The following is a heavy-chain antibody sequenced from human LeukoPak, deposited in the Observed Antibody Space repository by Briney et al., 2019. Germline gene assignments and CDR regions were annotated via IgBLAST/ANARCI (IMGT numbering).Heavy chain of an antibody. Sequence: ASVKVSCKVSGYTLTVLSMHWVRQAPGKGLEWMGGFDPEDGETIYAQKFQGRVIMTEDTSTDTAYMELSSLRSEDTAVYYCATVSPMTGDAFDIWGQGTMVTVSS. V-gene: IGHV1-24*01. J-gene: IGHJ3*02. CDR2: FDPEDGET. D-gene: IGHD3-22*01. CDR3: ATVSPMTGDAFDI. CDR1: GYTLTVLS.